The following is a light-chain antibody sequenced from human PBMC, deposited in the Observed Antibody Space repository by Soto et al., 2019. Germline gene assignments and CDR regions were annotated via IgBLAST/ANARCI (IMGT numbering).Light chain of an antibody. CDR2: DAS. Sequence: DIQMTQSPSSLSASVGDRVTITCRASQDISNYLNWYQQRPGKAPKLLLYDASNLERGVPSRFSGTRSGTHFTFAITSLQPEDVATYYCQQSDSLPITFGQGTRLEI. V-gene: IGKV1-33*01. J-gene: IGKJ5*01. CDR3: QQSDSLPIT. CDR1: QDISNY.